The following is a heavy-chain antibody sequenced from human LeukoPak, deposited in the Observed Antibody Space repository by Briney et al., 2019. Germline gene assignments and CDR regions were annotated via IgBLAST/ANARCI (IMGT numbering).Heavy chain of an antibody. CDR2: ISSSGSTI. Sequence: GGSLRLSCAASGFTFSDYYMSWIRQAPGKGLEWVSYISSSGSTIYYADSVKGRFTISRDNAKNSLYLQMNSQRAEDTAVYYCARSYYDFWSGYSYWGQGTLVTVSS. CDR1: GFTFSDYY. CDR3: ARSYYDFWSGYSY. J-gene: IGHJ4*02. D-gene: IGHD3-3*01. V-gene: IGHV3-11*01.